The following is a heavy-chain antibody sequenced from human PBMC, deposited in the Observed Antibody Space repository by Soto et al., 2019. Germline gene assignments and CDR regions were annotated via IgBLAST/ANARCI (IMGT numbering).Heavy chain of an antibody. J-gene: IGHJ4*02. D-gene: IGHD6-19*01. CDR2: ISYDGTNK. CDR1: GFTFSSYG. CDR3: AKDHFSRAVAGSFDY. Sequence: PGVSLRLSCAASGFTFSSYGMHWVRQAPGKGLEWVAVISYDGTNKCYADSVKGRFTISRDNSKNTLYLQMNSLRAEDTAVYYCAKDHFSRAVAGSFDYWGQGTLVTVSS. V-gene: IGHV3-30*18.